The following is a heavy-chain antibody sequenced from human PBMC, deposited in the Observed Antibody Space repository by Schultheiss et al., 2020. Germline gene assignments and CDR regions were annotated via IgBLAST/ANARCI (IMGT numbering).Heavy chain of an antibody. D-gene: IGHD3-10*01. J-gene: IGHJ6*02. CDR2: IYHSVST. Sequence: SETLSLTCAVSGGSISSSNWWSWVRQPPGKGLECIGEIYHSVSTNYNPSLKSRVTISVDTSKNQFSLKLSSVTAADTAVYYCARGFTIITMVRGVLGYYYYGMDVWGQGTTVTVSS. CDR1: GGSISSSNW. V-gene: IGHV4-4*02. CDR3: ARGFTIITMVRGVLGYYYYGMDV.